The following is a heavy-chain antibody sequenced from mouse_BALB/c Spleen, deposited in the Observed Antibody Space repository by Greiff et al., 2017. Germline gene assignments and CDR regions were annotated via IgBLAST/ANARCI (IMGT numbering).Heavy chain of an antibody. J-gene: IGHJ3*01. Sequence: DVMLVESGGGLVQPGGSRKLSCAASGFTFSSFGMHWVLQAPEKGLEWVAYISSGSSTIYYADTVKGRFTISRDNPKNTLFLQMTSLRSEDTAMYYCARSLYGNSFAYWGQGTLVTVSA. V-gene: IGHV5-17*02. CDR1: GFTFSSFG. CDR3: ARSLYGNSFAY. D-gene: IGHD2-1*01. CDR2: ISSGSSTI.